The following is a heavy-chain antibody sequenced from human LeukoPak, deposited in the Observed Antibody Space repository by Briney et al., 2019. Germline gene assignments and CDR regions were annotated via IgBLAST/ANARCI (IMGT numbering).Heavy chain of an antibody. CDR2: IYFSGTT. V-gene: IGHV4-30-2*01. CDR1: GGSISAADYL. Sequence: SETLSLTCAVSGGSISAADYLWSWIRQPPGKALEWIGHIYFSGTTYYNPSLKSRVSIFLDKSKNLFSLTLTSVTAADTAVYYCAREEEKYGMDVWGQGTTVTVSS. J-gene: IGHJ6*02. CDR3: AREEEKYGMDV.